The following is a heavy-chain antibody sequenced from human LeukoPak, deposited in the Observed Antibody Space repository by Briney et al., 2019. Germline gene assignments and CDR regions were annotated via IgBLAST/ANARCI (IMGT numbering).Heavy chain of an antibody. V-gene: IGHV3-30*02. CDR1: GFTFSSYG. CDR2: IRYDGSNK. Sequence: GGSLRLSCAASGFTFSSYGMHWVRQAPGKGLEWVAFIRYDGSNKYYADSVKGRFTISRDNSKNTLYLQMNSLRAEDTAVYYCAKDCGPQQLLLFYFDYWGQGTLVTVPS. D-gene: IGHD6-13*01. CDR3: AKDCGPQQLLLFYFDY. J-gene: IGHJ4*02.